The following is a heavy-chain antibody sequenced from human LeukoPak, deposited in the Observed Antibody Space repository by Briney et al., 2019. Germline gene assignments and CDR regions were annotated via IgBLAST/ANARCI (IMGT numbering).Heavy chain of an antibody. J-gene: IGHJ4*02. CDR2: IYYSGSA. CDR3: ASGISYYYDSSGYYPFDY. CDR1: GGSISSSSYY. V-gene: IGHV4-39*01. D-gene: IGHD3-22*01. Sequence: SETLSLTCTASGGSISSSSYYWGWIRQPPGKGLEWIGGIYYSGSAYYNPSLKSRVTISVDTSKNQFSLKLSSVTAADTAVYYCASGISYYYDSSGYYPFDYWGQGTLVTVSS.